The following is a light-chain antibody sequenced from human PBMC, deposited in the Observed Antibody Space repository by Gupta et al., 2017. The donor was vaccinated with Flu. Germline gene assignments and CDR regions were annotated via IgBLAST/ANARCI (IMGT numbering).Light chain of an antibody. Sequence: DIQMTQSPSTLSASVGDRVTITCRASPSISSWLAWYQQKPGKPPKLLIYMASTLETGVPSRFAGSGSGTEFTLTISSLQPDDFATYYCQEYHRYSWTFGQGTKVEIK. V-gene: IGKV1-5*03. CDR3: QEYHRYSWT. J-gene: IGKJ1*01. CDR2: MAS. CDR1: PSISSW.